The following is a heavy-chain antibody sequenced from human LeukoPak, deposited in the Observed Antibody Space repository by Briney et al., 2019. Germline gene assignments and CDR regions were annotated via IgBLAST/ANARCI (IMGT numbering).Heavy chain of an antibody. V-gene: IGHV4-4*02. Sequence: NPSETLSLTCAVSGGSISSSNWWSWVRQPPGKGLEWIGEIYHSGSTNYNPSLKSRVTISVDKSKNQFSLKLSSVTAADTAVYYCARGDYYDSSGFGYFDYWGQGTLVTVSS. CDR3: ARGDYYDSSGFGYFDY. CDR1: GGSISSSNW. D-gene: IGHD3-22*01. J-gene: IGHJ4*02. CDR2: IYHSGST.